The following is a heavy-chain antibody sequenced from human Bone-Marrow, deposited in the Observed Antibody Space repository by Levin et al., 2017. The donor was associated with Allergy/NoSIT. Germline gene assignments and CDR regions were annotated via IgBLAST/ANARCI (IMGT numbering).Heavy chain of an antibody. Sequence: GGSLRLSCAASGFTFNNYWMSWVRQAPGKGLEWVANIKTDGSEKYYVDSVKGRFTISRDNAKNSLYLQMNNLRAEDTAVYYCARLGVDCWGQGTLVTVSS. D-gene: IGHD3-16*01. CDR2: IKTDGSEK. CDR1: GFTFNNYW. CDR3: ARLGVDC. J-gene: IGHJ4*02. V-gene: IGHV3-7*01.